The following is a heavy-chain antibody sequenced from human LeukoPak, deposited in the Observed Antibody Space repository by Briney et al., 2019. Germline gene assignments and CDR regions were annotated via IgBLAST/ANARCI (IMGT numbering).Heavy chain of an antibody. J-gene: IGHJ2*01. V-gene: IGHV3-21*01. CDR2: ISSSSSYI. CDR3: AKKVSGDWYFDL. CDR1: GFTFSSYS. Sequence: GGSLRLSCAASGFTFSSYSMNWVRQAPGKGLEWVSSISSSSSYIYYADSVKGRFTISRDNAKNSLYLQMNSLRAEDAAVYYCAKKVSGDWYFDLWGRGTLVTVSS. D-gene: IGHD7-27*01.